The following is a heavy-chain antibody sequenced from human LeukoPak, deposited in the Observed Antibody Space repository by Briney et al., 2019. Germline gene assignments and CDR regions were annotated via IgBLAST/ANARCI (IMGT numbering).Heavy chain of an antibody. CDR3: ARHDFDWLLIDY. Sequence: PSETLSLTCAVYGGSFSGYHWSWIRQPPGKGLEWIGEINHSGSTNYNPSLKSRVTISVDTSKNQFSLKLSSVTAADTAVYYCARHDFDWLLIDYWGQGTLVTVSS. J-gene: IGHJ4*02. CDR1: GGSFSGYH. CDR2: INHSGST. D-gene: IGHD3-9*01. V-gene: IGHV4-34*01.